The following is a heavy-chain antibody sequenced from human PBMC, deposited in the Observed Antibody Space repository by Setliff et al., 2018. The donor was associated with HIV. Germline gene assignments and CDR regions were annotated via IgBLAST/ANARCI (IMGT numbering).Heavy chain of an antibody. Sequence: SETLSLTCTVSGDSMSNSGYYWSWLRQSPGKGLEWIGSIYYSGTPYYSPSLNSRVTISLDMSKTQFFLRLISMTAADTAVYYCARPNDWRQTFDIWGQGITVTVSS. D-gene: IGHD3-9*01. CDR3: ARPNDWRQTFDI. J-gene: IGHJ3*02. V-gene: IGHV4-39*07. CDR2: IYYSGTP. CDR1: GDSMSNSGYY.